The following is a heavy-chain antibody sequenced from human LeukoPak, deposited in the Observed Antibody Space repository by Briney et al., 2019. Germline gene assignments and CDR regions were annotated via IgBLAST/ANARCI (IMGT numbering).Heavy chain of an antibody. D-gene: IGHD6-6*01. Sequence: PSETLSLTFSVAGGSISSYNWSWIRPPPRERLWRIGYIYYSGSANYNPSLKSRVTISVDTAKNQFSLKLSSVTAADTAVYYCAGHIAARRGSFDYWGQGTLVTVSS. V-gene: IGHV4-59*01. CDR2: IYYSGSA. J-gene: IGHJ4*02. CDR1: GGSISSYN. CDR3: AGHIAARRGSFDY.